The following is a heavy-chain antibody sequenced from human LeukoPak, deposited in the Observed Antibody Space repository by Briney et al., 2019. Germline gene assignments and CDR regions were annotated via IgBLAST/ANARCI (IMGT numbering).Heavy chain of an antibody. V-gene: IGHV1-24*01. J-gene: IGHJ6*03. CDR1: GYTLTELS. D-gene: IGHD1-26*01. CDR2: FDPEDGET. CDR3: ARPTYSGRVWGFSFYYYYMDV. Sequence: ASVKVSCKVSGYTLTELSMHWVRQAPGKGLEWMGGFDPEDGETIYAQKFQGRVTMTRNTSISTAYMELSSLRSEDTAVYYCARPTYSGRVWGFSFYYYYMDVRGKGTTVTVSS.